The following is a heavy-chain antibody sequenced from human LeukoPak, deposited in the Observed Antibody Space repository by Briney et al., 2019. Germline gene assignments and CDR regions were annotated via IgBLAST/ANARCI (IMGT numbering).Heavy chain of an antibody. Sequence: PGGSLRLSCAASGFTFDDYAMHWVRQAPGKGLEWVSGISWNSGSIGYADSVKGRFTISRDNAKNSLYLQMNSLRAEDTALHYCAKAAPYYDFWSGPTFDYWGQGTLVTVSS. V-gene: IGHV3-9*01. CDR2: ISWNSGSI. J-gene: IGHJ4*02. D-gene: IGHD3-3*01. CDR1: GFTFDDYA. CDR3: AKAAPYYDFWSGPTFDY.